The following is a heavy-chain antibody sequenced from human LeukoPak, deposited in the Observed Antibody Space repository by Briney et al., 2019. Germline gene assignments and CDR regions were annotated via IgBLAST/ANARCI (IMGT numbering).Heavy chain of an antibody. Sequence: ASVTVSCKASGYTFTSYAMHWVRQAPGQRLEWMGWINAGNGNTKYSQKFQGRVTITRDTSASTAYMELSSLRSEDTAVYYCARGLSYYDFWSGSTRYYYYYGMDVWGQGTTVTVSS. CDR1: GYTFTSYA. CDR3: ARGLSYYDFWSGSTRYYYYYGMDV. D-gene: IGHD3-3*01. V-gene: IGHV1-3*01. CDR2: INAGNGNT. J-gene: IGHJ6*02.